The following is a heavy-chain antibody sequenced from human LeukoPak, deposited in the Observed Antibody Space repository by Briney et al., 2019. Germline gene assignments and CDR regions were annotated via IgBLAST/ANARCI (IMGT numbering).Heavy chain of an antibody. Sequence: GGSLRLSCAASGFTFSSYAMHWVRQAPGKGLEWVAVISYDGSNKYYADSVKGRFTISRDNSKNTLYLQMNSLRAEDTAVYYCARGGGSYFWEFGYWGQGTLVTVSS. V-gene: IGHV3-30-3*01. D-gene: IGHD1-26*01. CDR1: GFTFSSYA. CDR2: ISYDGSNK. J-gene: IGHJ4*02. CDR3: ARGGGSYFWEFGY.